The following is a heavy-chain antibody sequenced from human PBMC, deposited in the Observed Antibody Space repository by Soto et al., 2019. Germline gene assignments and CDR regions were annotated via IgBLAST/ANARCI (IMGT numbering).Heavy chain of an antibody. CDR1: GGSFSGYY. V-gene: IGHV4-34*01. Sequence: PSETLSLTCAVYGGSFSGYYWSWIRQPPGKGLEWIGEINHSGSTNYNPSLKSRVTISVDTSKNQFSLKLSSVIAADTAVYYWARGQPIVGAILGGYYYYGMDVWGQGTTSPSP. D-gene: IGHD1-26*01. CDR3: ARGQPIVGAILGGYYYYGMDV. J-gene: IGHJ6*02. CDR2: INHSGST.